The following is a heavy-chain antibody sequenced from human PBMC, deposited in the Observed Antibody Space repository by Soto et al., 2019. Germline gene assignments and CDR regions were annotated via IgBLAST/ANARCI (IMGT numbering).Heavy chain of an antibody. Sequence: VASVKVSCKASGGTFSSYAISWVRQAPGQGLEWMGGIIPIFGTANYAQKFQGRVTITADESTSTAYMELSSLRSEDTAVYYCARSGTAMVRSYYYYGMDVWGQGTTVTVSS. J-gene: IGHJ6*02. CDR3: ARSGTAMVRSYYYYGMDV. CDR2: IIPIFGTA. V-gene: IGHV1-69*13. D-gene: IGHD5-18*01. CDR1: GGTFSSYA.